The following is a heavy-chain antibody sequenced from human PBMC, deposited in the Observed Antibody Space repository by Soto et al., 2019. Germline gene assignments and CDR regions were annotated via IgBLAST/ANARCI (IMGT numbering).Heavy chain of an antibody. J-gene: IGHJ4*02. V-gene: IGHV3-30*18. Sequence: QVPLVESGGGVVQPGRSLRLSCAASGFTFSSYGMHWVRQAPGKGLEWVAVISYDGSNKYYADSVKGRFTISRDNSKNTLYLQMNSLRAEDTAVYYCAKDMRIAARPGGFDYWGQGTLVTVSS. CDR1: GFTFSSYG. CDR3: AKDMRIAARPGGFDY. CDR2: ISYDGSNK. D-gene: IGHD6-6*01.